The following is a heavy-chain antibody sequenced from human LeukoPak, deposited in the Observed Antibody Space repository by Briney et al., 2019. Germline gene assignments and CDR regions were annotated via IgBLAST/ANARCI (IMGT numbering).Heavy chain of an antibody. V-gene: IGHV4-59*01. D-gene: IGHD4-11*01. J-gene: IGHJ6*03. Sequence: SETLSLTCTVSGGSISSYYWSWIRQPPGKGLEWIGYIYYSGSTNYNPSLKSRVTISVGTSKNQFSLKLSSVTAADTAVYYCARGTSSNYSRRYYYYYMDVWGKGTTVTVSS. CDR3: ARGTSSNYSRRYYYYYMDV. CDR1: GGSISSYY. CDR2: IYYSGST.